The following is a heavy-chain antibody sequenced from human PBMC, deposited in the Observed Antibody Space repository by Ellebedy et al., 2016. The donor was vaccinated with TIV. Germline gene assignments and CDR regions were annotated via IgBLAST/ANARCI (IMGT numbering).Heavy chain of an antibody. CDR3: ARGITFWQGVDS. Sequence: GESLKISCAASGFTFSNYWMHWVRQAPGKGLVWVARIKSDGSSTSYADSVKGRFTISRDNAKNTLYLQMDSLRADDAAVFYCARGITFWQGVDSWGQGTLVTVSS. CDR2: IKSDGSST. CDR1: GFTFSNYW. D-gene: IGHD1-14*01. V-gene: IGHV3-74*01. J-gene: IGHJ4*02.